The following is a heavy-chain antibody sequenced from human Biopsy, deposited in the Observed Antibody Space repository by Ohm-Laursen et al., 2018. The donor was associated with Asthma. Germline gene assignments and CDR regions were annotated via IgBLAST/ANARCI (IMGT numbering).Heavy chain of an antibody. J-gene: IGHJ4*02. Sequence: SLRLSCAASGFTFDDYALHWVRQTPGKGLEWVSSIIWNGARVDYADAVKGRFTISRDNAKNSLYLQMNTLKTEDTAIYFCAKASSSGWSAPLDYWGQGMLVTVSS. D-gene: IGHD6-19*01. CDR2: IIWNGARV. CDR1: GFTFDDYA. CDR3: AKASSSGWSAPLDY. V-gene: IGHV3-9*01.